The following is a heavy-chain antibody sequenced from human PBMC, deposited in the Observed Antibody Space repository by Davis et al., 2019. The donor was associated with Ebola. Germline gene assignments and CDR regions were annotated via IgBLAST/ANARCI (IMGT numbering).Heavy chain of an antibody. J-gene: IGHJ4*02. CDR3: ATEDGYKGGCDY. Sequence: ASVTVSCKASGYTFTGYYMHWVRQAPGQGLEWMGWINPNSGGTNYAQKFQGRVTMTEDTSTDTAYMELSSLRSEDTAVYYCATEDGYKGGCDYWGQGTLVTVSS. V-gene: IGHV1-2*02. D-gene: IGHD5-24*01. CDR2: INPNSGGT. CDR1: GYTFTGYY.